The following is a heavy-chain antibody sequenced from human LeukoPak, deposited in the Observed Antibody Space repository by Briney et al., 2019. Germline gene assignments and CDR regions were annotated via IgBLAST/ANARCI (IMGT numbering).Heavy chain of an antibody. CDR1: GFTFSDYY. CDR3: ARFGNDCGQNWFDP. V-gene: IGHV3-11*01. J-gene: IGHJ5*02. Sequence: PGGSLRLSCAASGFTFSDYYMSWIRQAPGKGLEWVSYISNSGNTIYYADSVKGRFTISRDNAKNSLYLQMNSLRAEDTAVYYCARFGNDCGQNWFDPWGQGTLVSVSS. D-gene: IGHD4-17*01. CDR2: ISNSGNTI.